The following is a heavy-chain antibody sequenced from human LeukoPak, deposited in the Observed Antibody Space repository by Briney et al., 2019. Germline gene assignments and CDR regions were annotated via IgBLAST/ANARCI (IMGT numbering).Heavy chain of an antibody. D-gene: IGHD5-24*01. CDR1: GFTFSSYA. CDR3: ARGPQDGYIDY. Sequence: GSLRLSCAASGFTFSSYAMHWVRQAPGKGLEWVAVISYDGSNKYYADSVKGRFTISRDNSKNTLYLQMNSLRAEDTAVYYCARGPQDGYIDYWGQGTLVTVSS. CDR2: ISYDGSNK. J-gene: IGHJ4*02. V-gene: IGHV3-30*04.